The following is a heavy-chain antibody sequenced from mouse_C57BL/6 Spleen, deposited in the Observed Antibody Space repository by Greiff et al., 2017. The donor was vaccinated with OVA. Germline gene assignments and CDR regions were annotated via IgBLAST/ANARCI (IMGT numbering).Heavy chain of an antibody. J-gene: IGHJ3*01. CDR2: INPNNGGT. V-gene: IGHV1-26*01. CDR1: GYTFTDYY. Sequence: EVQLQQSGPELVKPGASVKISCKASGYTFTDYYMNWVKQSHGKSLEWIGDINPNNGGTSYNQKFKGKATLTVDKSSSTAYMELRSLTSEDSAVYYCARRELRLREFAYWGQGTLVTVSA. D-gene: IGHD3-2*02. CDR3: ARRELRLREFAY.